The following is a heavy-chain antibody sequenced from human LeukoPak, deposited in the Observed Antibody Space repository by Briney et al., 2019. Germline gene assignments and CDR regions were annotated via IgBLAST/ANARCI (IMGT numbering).Heavy chain of an antibody. CDR1: GITFSNHW. V-gene: IGHV3-74*01. J-gene: IGHJ4*02. CDR3: ATDDYRGLGY. D-gene: IGHD3-16*01. Sequence: GGCLRLACATSGITFSNHWMHSVRQAPGKWLGSVSHITQYGSETFYADSVKGLLTISRDNAKNTVYLQMNNLRAEDTAVYYCATDDYRGLGYWGQGTLVTVSS. CDR2: ITQYGSET.